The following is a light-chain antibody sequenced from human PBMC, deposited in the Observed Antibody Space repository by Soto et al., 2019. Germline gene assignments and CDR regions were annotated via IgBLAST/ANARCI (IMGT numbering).Light chain of an antibody. V-gene: IGKV3-20*01. J-gene: IGKJ1*01. CDR1: QSVSSSY. Sequence: EIVLTQSPGTLSMSPGERATLSCRASQSVSSSYLAWYQQKPGQAPRLLIDGASSRATGIPDRLSGSGSGTDFTLTISRLEPEDFAVYYCQQYGSSSWTFGQGTKVEIK. CDR3: QQYGSSSWT. CDR2: GAS.